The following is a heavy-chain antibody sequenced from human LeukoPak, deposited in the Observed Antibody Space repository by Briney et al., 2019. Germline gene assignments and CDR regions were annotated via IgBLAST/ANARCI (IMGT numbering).Heavy chain of an antibody. CDR1: GVSISRYY. Sequence: SETLSLTCTVSGVSISRYYWSWIRQPPGKGLEWIGYMYHSGSTNYNPSLKSRVTISVDTSKNQFSLKLSSVTAADTAVYYCARGDYYGSAPYGMDVWGQGTTVTVSS. D-gene: IGHD3-10*01. CDR2: MYHSGST. V-gene: IGHV4-59*01. J-gene: IGHJ6*02. CDR3: ARGDYYGSAPYGMDV.